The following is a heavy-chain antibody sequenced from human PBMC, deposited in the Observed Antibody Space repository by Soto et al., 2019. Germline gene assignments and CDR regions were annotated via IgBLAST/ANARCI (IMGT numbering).Heavy chain of an antibody. V-gene: IGHV4-30-4*01. CDR2: IYDRGTT. CDR3: ARGPSDDKVGY. CDR1: GGSISSGDYY. J-gene: IGHJ4*02. D-gene: IGHD1-1*01. Sequence: QVQLQESGPGLVEPSQTLSLTCTVSGGSISSGDYYWSWIRQTPGKGLEWIGHIYDRGTTYSNPSLKSRVIISVDTSKTQFSLKLSSVTAADTAVYFCARGPSDDKVGYWGQGILVTVSS.